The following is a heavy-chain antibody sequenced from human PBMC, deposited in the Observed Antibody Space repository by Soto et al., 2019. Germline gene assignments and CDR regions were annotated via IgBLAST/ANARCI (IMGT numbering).Heavy chain of an antibody. CDR3: ARERTAVATPFDH. D-gene: IGHD5-12*01. V-gene: IGHV3-30-3*01. J-gene: IGHJ4*02. Sequence: PGGSLRLSCAASGFTFSSYAMHWVRQAPGKGLEWVAVISYNGSNKYYADSVKGRFTISRDNSKNTLYLQMNSLRAEDTAVYYCARERTAVATPFDHWGQGTLVTVSS. CDR1: GFTFSSYA. CDR2: ISYNGSNK.